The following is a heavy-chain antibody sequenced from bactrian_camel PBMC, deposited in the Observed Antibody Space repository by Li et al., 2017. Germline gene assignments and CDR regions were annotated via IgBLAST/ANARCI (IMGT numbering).Heavy chain of an antibody. Sequence: HVQLVESGGGSVQAGGSLRLSCTRSGYTDENICMAWFRQAPGQERERVATVYTAGGTTVYAESVKGRFSISIDNAKNTLYLHMNNLKPDGTAMYYCAAHATYSGGYYTPFLSSNLRYWGQGTQVTVSS. CDR3: AAHATYSGGYYTPFLSSNLRY. CDR1: GYTDENIC. J-gene: IGHJ4*01. D-gene: IGHD2*01. V-gene: IGHV3S54*01. CDR2: VYTAGGTT.